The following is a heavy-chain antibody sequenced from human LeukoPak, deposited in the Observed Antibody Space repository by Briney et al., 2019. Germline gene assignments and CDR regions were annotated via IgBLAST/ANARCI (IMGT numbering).Heavy chain of an antibody. CDR2: IYYSGST. J-gene: IGHJ4*02. CDR3: ARDLDGYNGYYFDY. D-gene: IGHD5-24*01. Sequence: PSETLSLTCTVSGGSISSYYWSWIRQPPGKGLEWIGYIYYSGSTNYNPSLKSRVTISVDTSKNQFSLKLSSVTAADTAVYYCARDLDGYNGYYFDYWGQGTLVTVSS. V-gene: IGHV4-59*12. CDR1: GGSISSYY.